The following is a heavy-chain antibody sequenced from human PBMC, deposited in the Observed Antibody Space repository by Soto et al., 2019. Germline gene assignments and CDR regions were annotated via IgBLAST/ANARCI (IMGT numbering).Heavy chain of an antibody. D-gene: IGHD2-2*01. CDR1: GFTFSSYA. CDR3: AKDPPIVVVPAAITAGYFDY. V-gene: IGHV3-23*01. Sequence: GGSLRLSCAASGFTFSSYAMHWVRQAPGKGLEWVSAISGSGGSTYYADSVKGRFTISRDNSKNTLYLQMNSLRAEDTAVYYCAKDPPIVVVPAAITAGYFDYWGQGTLVTVSS. J-gene: IGHJ4*02. CDR2: ISGSGGST.